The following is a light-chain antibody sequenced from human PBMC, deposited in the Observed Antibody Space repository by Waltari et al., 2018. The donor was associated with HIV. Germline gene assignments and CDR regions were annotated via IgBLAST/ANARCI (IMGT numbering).Light chain of an antibody. CDR3: CSYAGSSTSYV. Sequence: QSALTQPASVSGSPGQSITISSTGTSSDVGNYNLVSWYQQHPGKAPKLMIYEVTKRPSGISNRFSGSKSGNTASLTISGLQAEDETDYYCCSYAGSSTSYVFGTGTKVTVL. CDR1: SSDVGNYNL. V-gene: IGLV2-23*02. J-gene: IGLJ1*01. CDR2: EVT.